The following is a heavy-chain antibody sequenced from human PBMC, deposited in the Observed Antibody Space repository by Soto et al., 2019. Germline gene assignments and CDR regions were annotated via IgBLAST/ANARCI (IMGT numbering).Heavy chain of an antibody. CDR1: GGSRSSYY. J-gene: IGHJ6*02. CDR2: IYTSGST. V-gene: IGHV4-4*07. CDR3: ASGSWSYWGDYYYGMDV. D-gene: IGHD1-26*01. Sequence: SETLSLTCTVSGGSRSSYYWSCIRQPAGKGLEWIGRIYTSGSTNYNPSLKSRVTMSVDTSKNQFSLKLSSVTAADTAVYYCASGSWSYWGDYYYGMDVSRQRPSVTV.